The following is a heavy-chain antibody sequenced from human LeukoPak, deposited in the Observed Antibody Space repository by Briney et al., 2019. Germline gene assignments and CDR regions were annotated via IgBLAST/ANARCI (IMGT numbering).Heavy chain of an antibody. CDR2: IYSGGST. CDR3: ARAWGSGWPDAFDI. V-gene: IGHV3-66*01. CDR1: GFTVSSNY. Sequence: GGSLRLSCAASGFTVSSNYMSWVRQAPGKGLEWVSVIYSGGSTYYADSVKGRFTISRDNSKNTLYLQMNSLRAEDTAVYYCARAWGSGWPDAFDIWGQGTMVTVSS. J-gene: IGHJ3*02. D-gene: IGHD6-19*01.